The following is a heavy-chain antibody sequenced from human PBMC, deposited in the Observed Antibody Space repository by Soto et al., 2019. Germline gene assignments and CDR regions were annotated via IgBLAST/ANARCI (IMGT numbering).Heavy chain of an antibody. D-gene: IGHD3-22*01. J-gene: IGHJ4*02. V-gene: IGHV4-59*08. CDR2: IYYSGST. CDR3: ARGIYVGSSGYYLPY. CDR1: GGSISSYY. Sequence: SETLSLTCTVSGGSISSYYWSWIRQPPGKGLEWIGYIYYSGSTNYNPSLKSRVTISVDTSKNQFSLRLNSVTAADTALYYCARGIYVGSSGYYLPYWAQGTLVTVSS.